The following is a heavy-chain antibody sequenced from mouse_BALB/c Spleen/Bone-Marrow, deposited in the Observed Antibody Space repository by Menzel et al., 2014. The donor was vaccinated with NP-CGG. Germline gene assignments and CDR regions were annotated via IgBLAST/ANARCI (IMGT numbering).Heavy chain of an antibody. CDR1: GYTFTSYC. D-gene: IGHD3-3*01. V-gene: IGHV1S56*01. J-gene: IGHJ2*01. CDR3: ARQGGPYYFDY. CDR2: IYPGDGST. Sequence: QVQLKESGPELVKPGASVKMSCKASGYTFTSYCIHWVKQRPGQGLEWIGWIYPGDGSTKYNEKFKGKTTLAADKSSSTAYMLLSSLTSEDSAIYFCARQGGPYYFDYWGQGTTLTVSS.